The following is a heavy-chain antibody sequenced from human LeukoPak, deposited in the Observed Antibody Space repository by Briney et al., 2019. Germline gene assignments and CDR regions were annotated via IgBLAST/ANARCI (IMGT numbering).Heavy chain of an antibody. D-gene: IGHD1-26*01. Sequence: GGSLRLSCAASGFTFSSYGMHWVRQAPGKGLEWVAFIRYDGSNKYYADSVKGRFTISRDNSKNTLYLQMNSLRAEDTAVYYCAKDFSGSYRPPWFDPWGQGTLVTVSS. CDR2: IRYDGSNK. V-gene: IGHV3-30*02. J-gene: IGHJ5*02. CDR3: AKDFSGSYRPPWFDP. CDR1: GFTFSSYG.